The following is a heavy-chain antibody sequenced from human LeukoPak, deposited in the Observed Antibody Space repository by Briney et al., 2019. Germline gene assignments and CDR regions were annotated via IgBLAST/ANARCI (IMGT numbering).Heavy chain of an antibody. J-gene: IGHJ4*02. Sequence: GGSLRLSCAASGFTFSIYEMNWVRQAPGKGLEWVSYISSSGSTIYYADSVKGRFTVSRDNAKNSLYLQMNSLRAEDTAVYYCARAYYYGSGSLWGQGTLVTVSS. CDR3: ARAYYYGSGSL. D-gene: IGHD3-10*01. CDR2: ISSSGSTI. V-gene: IGHV3-48*03. CDR1: GFTFSIYE.